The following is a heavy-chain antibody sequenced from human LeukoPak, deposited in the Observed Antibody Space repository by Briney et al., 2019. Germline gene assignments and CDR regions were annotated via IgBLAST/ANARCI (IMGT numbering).Heavy chain of an antibody. D-gene: IGHD3-10*01. V-gene: IGHV3-30*19. CDR1: GFAFRSHA. CDR2: ISSDGTNE. Sequence: GGSLRLSCTASGFAFRSHAMHWVRQAPGKGLEWVAVISSDGTNEDYADSVKGRFSISRDNSKNTLYLQMNRLRADDTAVYYCARDRSQEFDPWGQGTLVTVSS. CDR3: ARDRSQEFDP. J-gene: IGHJ5*02.